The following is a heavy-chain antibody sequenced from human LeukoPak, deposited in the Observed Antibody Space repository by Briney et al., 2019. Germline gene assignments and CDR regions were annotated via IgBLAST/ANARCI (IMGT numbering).Heavy chain of an antibody. CDR3: ARSDYGDEPGDAFDI. V-gene: IGHV1-18*01. D-gene: IGHD4-17*01. Sequence: GASVKVSCKASGYTFTSYGISWVRQAPGQGLEWMGWISAYNRNTNYAQKLQGRVTMTTDTSTSTAYMELRSLRSDDTAVYYCARSDYGDEPGDAFDIWGQGTMVTVSS. CDR2: ISAYNRNT. CDR1: GYTFTSYG. J-gene: IGHJ3*02.